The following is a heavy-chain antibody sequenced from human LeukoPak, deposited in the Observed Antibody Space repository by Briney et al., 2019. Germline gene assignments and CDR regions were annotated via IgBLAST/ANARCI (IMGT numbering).Heavy chain of an antibody. J-gene: IGHJ4*02. CDR1: GFTFTSSA. V-gene: IGHV1-58*01. CDR2: IVVGSGNT. D-gene: IGHD3-3*01. CDR3: AARGGTYYGFWSGYLSLDY. Sequence: SVKVSCKASGFTFTSSAVQWVRQARGQRLEWIGWIVVGSGNTNYAQKFQERVTITRDMSTSTAYMELSSLRSEDTAVYYCAARGGTYYGFWSGYLSLDYWGQGTLVTVSS.